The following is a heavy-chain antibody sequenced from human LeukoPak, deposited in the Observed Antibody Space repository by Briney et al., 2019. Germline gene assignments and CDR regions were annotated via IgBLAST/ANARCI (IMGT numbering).Heavy chain of an antibody. V-gene: IGHV4-59*01. Sequence: SETLSLTCTVSGGSISSYYWSWIRQPPGKGLEWIGYSFYTGSTNYNSSLKSRVTISVDTSKNQFSLKLSSVTAADTAVYYCARENSYYYDSSGYYPRVYYFDYWGQGTLVTVSS. CDR2: SFYTGST. J-gene: IGHJ4*02. CDR3: ARENSYYYDSSGYYPRVYYFDY. CDR1: GGSISSYY. D-gene: IGHD3-22*01.